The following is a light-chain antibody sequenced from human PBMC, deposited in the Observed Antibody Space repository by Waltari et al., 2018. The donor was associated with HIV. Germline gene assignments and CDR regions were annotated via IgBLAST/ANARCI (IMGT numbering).Light chain of an antibody. CDR1: SSDVGSFNF. CDR3: SSYTTNNTRV. V-gene: IGLV2-14*01. J-gene: IGLJ3*02. CDR2: EVS. Sequence: QSALTQPASVSGSPGQSITISCTGSSSDVGSFNFVSWYQQYPGKAPKLVIFEVSKRPSGVSSRFSGSKSGNTASLTISGLQAEDEADYHCSSYTTNNTRVFGGGTKLTVL.